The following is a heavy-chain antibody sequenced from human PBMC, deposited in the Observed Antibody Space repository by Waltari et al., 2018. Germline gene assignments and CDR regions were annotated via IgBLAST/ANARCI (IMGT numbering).Heavy chain of an antibody. V-gene: IGHV2-5*08. CDR2: IYWDDDK. J-gene: IGHJ4*02. Sequence: SWVRQAPGKGLEWLALIYWDDDKRYSPSLKSRLTITKDTSKNQVVLTMTNMDPVDTATYYCAHTLEKRGSSSWFHYWGQGTLVTVSS. D-gene: IGHD6-13*01. CDR3: AHTLEKRGSSSWFHY.